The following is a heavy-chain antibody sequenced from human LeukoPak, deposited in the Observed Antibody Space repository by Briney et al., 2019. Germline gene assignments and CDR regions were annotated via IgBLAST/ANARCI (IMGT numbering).Heavy chain of an antibody. Sequence: SETLSLTCAVYGGSFSGYYWSWIRQPPGKGLEWIGEINHSGSTNYNPSLKSRVTISVDTSKNQFSLKLSSVTAADTAVYCCARGLITLRYNWFDPWGQGTLVTVSS. CDR3: ARGLITLRYNWFDP. J-gene: IGHJ5*02. V-gene: IGHV4-34*01. D-gene: IGHD3-22*01. CDR1: GGSFSGYY. CDR2: INHSGST.